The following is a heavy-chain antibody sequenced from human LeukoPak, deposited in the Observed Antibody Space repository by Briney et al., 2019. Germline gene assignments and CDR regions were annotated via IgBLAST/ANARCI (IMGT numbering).Heavy chain of an antibody. CDR3: AKGGLSRAGLDF. CDR2: ISDRDHNT. V-gene: IGHV3-23*01. CDR1: GFTFSSYA. Sequence: PGGSLRLSCAASGFTFSSYAMTWVRQAPGKGLERVSSISDRDHNTYYADSVKGRFTISRDNSKNTLYLQMNSLRAEDTAVYYCAKGGLSRAGLDFWGQGTLVTVSS. D-gene: IGHD5/OR15-5a*01. J-gene: IGHJ4*02.